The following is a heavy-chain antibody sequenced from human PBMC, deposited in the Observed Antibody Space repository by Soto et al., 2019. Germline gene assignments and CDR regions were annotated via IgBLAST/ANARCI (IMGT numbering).Heavy chain of an antibody. Sequence: EVRLLESGGGLVQPGGSLRLSCAASGFTFSVYAMSWVRQAPGKGLEWVSGISGSGDSTHYADSVKGRFTVSRDNSKSMLYLQTNSLRAEDTAIYYGEKALYGGFTYWGQGTLVTVSS. CDR1: GFTFSVYA. CDR3: EKALYGGFTY. D-gene: IGHD3-10*01. CDR2: ISGSGDST. J-gene: IGHJ4*02. V-gene: IGHV3-23*01.